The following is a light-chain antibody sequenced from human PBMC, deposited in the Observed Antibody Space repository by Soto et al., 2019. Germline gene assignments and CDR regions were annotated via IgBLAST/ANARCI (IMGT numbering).Light chain of an antibody. CDR3: QQRSNWPVT. V-gene: IGKV3-11*01. J-gene: IGKJ1*01. CDR1: QSVSRY. Sequence: EIVLTQSPGTLSLSPGERATLSCRASQSVSRYLAWYQQKPGQAPRLLIYDASTRATGISARLSGSGSGTDFTLTISSLEPADFAMYYCQQRSNWPVTFGQGTKVEVK. CDR2: DAS.